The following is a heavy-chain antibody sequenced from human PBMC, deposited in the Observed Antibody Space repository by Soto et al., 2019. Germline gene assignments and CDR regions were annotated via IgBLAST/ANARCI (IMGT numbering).Heavy chain of an antibody. D-gene: IGHD3-9*01. V-gene: IGHV4-34*01. CDR3: ARGGGICCV. J-gene: IGHJ6*02. CDR1: GGSFSGYY. Sequence: QVQLQQWGAGLLKPSETLSLTCAVYGGSFSGYYWSWIRQPPGKGLEWIGEINHSGSTNYNPSLKRSVTTSVDTYKDPFSLKLRSVAAADTAVYYCARGGGICCVWGQGTTVTVSS. CDR2: INHSGST.